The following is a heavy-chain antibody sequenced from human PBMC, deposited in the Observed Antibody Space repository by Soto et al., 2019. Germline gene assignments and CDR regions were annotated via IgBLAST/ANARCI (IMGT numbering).Heavy chain of an antibody. CDR3: ARHLPYGSGSYFGMDV. J-gene: IGHJ6*02. D-gene: IGHD3-10*01. Sequence: EVQLVETGGGLIQPGGSLRLSCAASGFIVNSNYMSWVRQAPGKGLEWVSIIDTSGSAYYADSVKGRFTISRDNSKNTPYLQMSSLRADDTAVYYCARHLPYGSGSYFGMDVWGQGTTVTVSS. CDR2: IDTSGSA. V-gene: IGHV3-53*02. CDR1: GFIVNSNY.